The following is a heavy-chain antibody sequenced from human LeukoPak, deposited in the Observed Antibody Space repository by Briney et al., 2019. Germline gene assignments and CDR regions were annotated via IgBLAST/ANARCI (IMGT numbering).Heavy chain of an antibody. CDR2: IIPIFGTA. J-gene: IGHJ6*02. CDR3: ARDTGSKHYYYGMDV. V-gene: IGHV1-69*13. CDR1: GGTFISYA. Sequence: GASVKVSCKASGGTFISYAISWVRQAPGQGLEWMGGIIPIFGTANYAQKFQGRVTITADESTSTAYMELSSLRSEDTAVYYCARDTGSKHYYYGMDVWGQGTTVTVSS. D-gene: IGHD4-11*01.